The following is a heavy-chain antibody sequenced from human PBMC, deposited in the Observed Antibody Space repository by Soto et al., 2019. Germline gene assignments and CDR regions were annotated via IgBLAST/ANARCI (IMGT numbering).Heavy chain of an antibody. V-gene: IGHV4-34*01. Sequence: PSETLSLTCAVYGGSFSGYYWSWFRQPPGKGLEWIGEINHSGSTNYNPSLKSRDTISVDTSKNQFSLKLSSVTAADTVVYYCARYYDFWSGYSWFDPWGQGTLVTVSS. J-gene: IGHJ5*02. CDR3: ARYYDFWSGYSWFDP. CDR2: INHSGST. CDR1: GGSFSGYY. D-gene: IGHD3-3*01.